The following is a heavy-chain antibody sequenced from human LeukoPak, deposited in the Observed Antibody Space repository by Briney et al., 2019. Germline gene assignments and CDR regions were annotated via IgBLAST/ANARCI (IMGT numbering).Heavy chain of an antibody. V-gene: IGHV3-30-3*01. CDR3: ASTNYYDSSGYPPFDY. D-gene: IGHD3-22*01. CDR2: ISYDGSNK. Sequence: PGRSLRLSCAASGFTFSAYAMHWVRQAPGKGLEWVAVISYDGSNKYYADSVKGRFTISRDNSKNTLFLQMNSLRTEDTAVYYCASTNYYDSSGYPPFDYWGQGTLVTVSS. CDR1: GFTFSAYA. J-gene: IGHJ4*02.